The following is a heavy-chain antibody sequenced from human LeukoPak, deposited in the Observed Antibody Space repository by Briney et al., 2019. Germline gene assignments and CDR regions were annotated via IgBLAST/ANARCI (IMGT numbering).Heavy chain of an antibody. J-gene: IGHJ4*02. CDR1: GGSISSSNW. Sequence: PSETLSLTCAVSGGSISSSNWWSWVRQPPGKGLEWIGEIYHSGSTNYNPSLKSRVTISVDKSKNQFSLKLSSVTAADTAVYYCASANCSGGSCYIGSYFDYWGQGTLVTVSS. CDR3: ASANCSGGSCYIGSYFDY. D-gene: IGHD2-15*01. V-gene: IGHV4-4*02. CDR2: IYHSGST.